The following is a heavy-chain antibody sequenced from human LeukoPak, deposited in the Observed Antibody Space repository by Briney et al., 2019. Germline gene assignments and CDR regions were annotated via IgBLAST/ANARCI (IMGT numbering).Heavy chain of an antibody. CDR3: ARTDIVVVPAASDAFDI. J-gene: IGHJ3*02. CDR1: GYTFTSYD. V-gene: IGHV1-8*01. D-gene: IGHD2-2*01. Sequence: GASVKVSCKASGYTFTSYDINWVRQATGQGLEWMGWMNPNSGNTGYAQKFQGRVTMTRNTSIGTAYMELSSLRSEDTAVYYCARTDIVVVPAASDAFDIWGQGTMVTVSS. CDR2: MNPNSGNT.